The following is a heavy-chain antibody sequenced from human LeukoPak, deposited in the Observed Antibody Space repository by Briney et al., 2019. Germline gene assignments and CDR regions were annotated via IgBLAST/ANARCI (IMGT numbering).Heavy chain of an antibody. V-gene: IGHV3-7*01. J-gene: IGHJ4*02. D-gene: IGHD4/OR15-4a*01. Sequence: GGSLRLSCVASGFVFSNYWMGCVRQAPGKGLEWVANIKEDGGETYYVDPVKGRFTISRDNAKNSLDLQMNSLRDEATAVYYCARSKEVQTTFDYWGQGTLVTVSS. CDR2: IKEDGGET. CDR1: GFVFSNYW. CDR3: ARSKEVQTTFDY.